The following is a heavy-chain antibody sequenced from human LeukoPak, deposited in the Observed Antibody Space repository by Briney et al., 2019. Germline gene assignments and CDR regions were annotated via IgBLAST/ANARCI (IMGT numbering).Heavy chain of an antibody. CDR1: GFTFSNYW. J-gene: IGHJ4*02. V-gene: IGHV3-7*05. D-gene: IGHD6-19*01. CDR3: ARLVAGAGITY. Sequence: GGSLRLSCVASGFTFSNYWMTWVRQAPGKGLQWVANIRQDGNDRYFVDSVKGRFTISRDNAKNSLYLQMNSLRAEDTAVYYCARLVAGAGITYWGQGTLVTVSS. CDR2: IRQDGNDR.